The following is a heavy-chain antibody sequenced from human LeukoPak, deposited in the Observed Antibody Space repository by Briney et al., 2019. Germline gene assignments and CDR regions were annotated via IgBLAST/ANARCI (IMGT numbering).Heavy chain of an antibody. CDR3: ARDVTMVRGVPCFDY. J-gene: IGHJ4*02. V-gene: IGHV3-20*01. D-gene: IGHD3-10*01. CDR1: GFTFDDYG. CDR2: INWNGGST. Sequence: GGSLRLSCAASGFTFDDYGMSWVRQAPGKGLERVSGINWNGGSTGYADSVKGRFTISRDNAKNSLYLQMNSLRAEDTALYHCARDVTMVRGVPCFDYWGQGTLVTVSS.